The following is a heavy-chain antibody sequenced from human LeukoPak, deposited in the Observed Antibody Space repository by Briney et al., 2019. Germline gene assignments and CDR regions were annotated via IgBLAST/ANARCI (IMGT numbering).Heavy chain of an antibody. CDR1: GGSISSYY. Sequence: SETLSLTCTVSGGSISSYYWSWIRQPPGKGLEWIGYIYYSGSTNYNPSLKSRVTISVDTSKNQFSLKLSSVTAADTAVYYCAREGSGRYFDYWGQGTLVTVSS. V-gene: IGHV4-59*01. D-gene: IGHD6-19*01. CDR3: AREGSGRYFDY. J-gene: IGHJ4*02. CDR2: IYYSGST.